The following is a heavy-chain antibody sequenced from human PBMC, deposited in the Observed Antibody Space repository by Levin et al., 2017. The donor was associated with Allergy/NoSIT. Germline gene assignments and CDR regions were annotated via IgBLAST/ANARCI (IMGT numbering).Heavy chain of an antibody. CDR3: ARRRNAGGKGWFDS. CDR2: IYYSGAA. J-gene: IGHJ5*01. D-gene: IGHD4-23*01. V-gene: IGHV4-31*03. Sequence: PSETLSLTCTVSSGSISSGHYYWSWIRQQPGKGLEWIGHIYYSGAAYYNPSLRSRVGISAETYTNQFSLKLTPVTAADTAVYYCARRRNAGGKGWFDSWGQGTLVTVSS. CDR1: SGSISSGHYY.